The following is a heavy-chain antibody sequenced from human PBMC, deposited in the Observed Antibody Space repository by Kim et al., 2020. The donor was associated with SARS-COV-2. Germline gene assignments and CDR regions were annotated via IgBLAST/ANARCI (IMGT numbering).Heavy chain of an antibody. V-gene: IGHV3-53*01. D-gene: IGHD5-18*01. CDR2: LYSGGSS. CDR3: ARDSDTTMRGSGVFDI. J-gene: IGHJ3*02. CDR1: AFTVSGNY. Sequence: GGSLRLSCATSAFTVSGNYMSWVRQAPGKGLEWVSILYSGGSSYYADSVKGRFTISRDNSENTLYLQMNSLRVEDTAVYYCARDSDTTMRGSGVFDIWGQGTMVSVS.